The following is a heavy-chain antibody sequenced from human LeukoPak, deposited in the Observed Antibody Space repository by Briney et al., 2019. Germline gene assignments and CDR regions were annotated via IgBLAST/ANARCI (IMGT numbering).Heavy chain of an antibody. Sequence: GGSLRLSCAGSGFTFSSYAMSWVRQAPGKGLEWVSAISGSGGSTYYADSVKGRFTISRDNSKNTLYLQMNSLRAEDTAVYYCAKSLWSREGYYFDYWGQGTLVTVSS. CDR3: AKSLWSREGYYFDY. CDR1: GFTFSSYA. CDR2: ISGSGGST. V-gene: IGHV3-23*01. J-gene: IGHJ4*02. D-gene: IGHD5-18*01.